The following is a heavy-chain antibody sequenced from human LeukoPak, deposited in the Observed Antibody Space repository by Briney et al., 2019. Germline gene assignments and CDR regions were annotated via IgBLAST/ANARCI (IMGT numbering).Heavy chain of an antibody. V-gene: IGHV5-10-1*01. CDR1: GYKFADYW. Sequence: GESLKISCTGSGYKFADYWISWVRQMPGRGLEWMGTFDPSASYDNYSPSFEGHVTFSADKSISAAYLQWTSLKASDTAIYYCARVRPGGSGSYSRGQGTLVTVSS. CDR2: FDPSASYD. CDR3: ARVRPGGSGSYS. D-gene: IGHD3-10*01. J-gene: IGHJ1*01.